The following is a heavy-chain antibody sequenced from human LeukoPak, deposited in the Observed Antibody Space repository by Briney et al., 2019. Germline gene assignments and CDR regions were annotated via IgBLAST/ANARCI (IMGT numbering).Heavy chain of an antibody. CDR2: INAGNGNT. CDR1: GYTFTSYA. Sequence: GASVKVSCKASGYTFTSYAMHWVRQAPGQRLEWMGWINAGNGNTKYSQKFQGRVTITRDTSASTAYMELSSLRSEDTAVYYCARSPSIPSGPPARWFRPFDYWGQGTLVTVSS. D-gene: IGHD4-23*01. J-gene: IGHJ4*02. CDR3: ARSPSIPSGPPARWFRPFDY. V-gene: IGHV1-3*01.